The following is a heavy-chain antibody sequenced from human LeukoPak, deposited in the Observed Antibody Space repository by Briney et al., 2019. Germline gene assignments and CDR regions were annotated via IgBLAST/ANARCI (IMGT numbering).Heavy chain of an antibody. V-gene: IGHV3-30*03. CDR2: ISFDGSDE. CDR1: GFTFRTYN. Sequence: GRSLRLSCAASGFTFRTYNMNWVRQVPGKGLEWVAVISFDGSDEYYADSVKGRFTISRDNSKDMVFLQINSLREDDTAMFYFARGEDFLDSWGQGTLVIVSS. J-gene: IGHJ4*02. CDR3: ARGEDFLDS. D-gene: IGHD3-3*01.